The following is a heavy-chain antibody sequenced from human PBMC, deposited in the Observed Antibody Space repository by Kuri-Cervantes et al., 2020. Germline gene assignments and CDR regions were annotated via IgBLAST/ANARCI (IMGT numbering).Heavy chain of an antibody. J-gene: IGHJ5*02. CDR1: GGSVSSGSYY. V-gene: IGHV4-61*01. CDR3: ATGWELRA. Sequence: GSLRLSCTVSGGSVSSGSYYWSWIRQPPGKGLEWIGYIYYSGSTNYNPSLKGRVTISVDTSKNQFSLKLSSVTAADTAVYYCATGWELRAWGQGTLVTVSS. D-gene: IGHD1-7*01. CDR2: IYYSGST.